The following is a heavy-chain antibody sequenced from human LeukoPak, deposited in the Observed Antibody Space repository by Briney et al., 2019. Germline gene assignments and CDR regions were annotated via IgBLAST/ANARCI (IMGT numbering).Heavy chain of an antibody. V-gene: IGHV3-23*01. CDR1: GFTFSSYA. D-gene: IGHD2-2*01. CDR2: ISGSGGST. Sequence: GGSLRLSCAASGFTFSSYAMSWVRQAPGKGLEWVSAISGSGGSTYYADSVKGRFTISRDNSKNTLYLQMNSLRSEDTAVYYCARGFSDIVVVPGPRHYYYYYMDVWGKGTTVTVSS. CDR3: ARGFSDIVVVPGPRHYYYYYMDV. J-gene: IGHJ6*03.